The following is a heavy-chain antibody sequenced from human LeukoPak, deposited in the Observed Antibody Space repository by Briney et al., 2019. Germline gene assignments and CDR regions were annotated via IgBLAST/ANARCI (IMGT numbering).Heavy chain of an antibody. CDR3: ARVREDPWNSAPHAFDI. Sequence: SETLSLTCGVSGGSISSAGYSWSWIRQPPGKGLEWIGFLYYTGSTYYNPSLKSRVTISVDTSKNQFSLKLSSVTAADTAVYYCARVREDPWNSAPHAFDIWGQGTMVTVSS. CDR2: LYYTGST. D-gene: IGHD1-1*01. CDR1: GGSISSAGYS. V-gene: IGHV4-30-4*07. J-gene: IGHJ3*02.